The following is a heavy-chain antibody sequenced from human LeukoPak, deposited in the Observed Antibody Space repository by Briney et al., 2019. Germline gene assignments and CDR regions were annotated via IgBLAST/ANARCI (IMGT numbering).Heavy chain of an antibody. CDR2: IYYSGST. J-gene: IGHJ5*02. CDR3: ARDYGRSSLWRGFFDP. Sequence: SETLSLTCTVSGGSISSYYWSWIRLPPGKGLEWIGYIYYSGSTNYNPSLKSRVTISVDTSKNQFSLKLSSVTAADTAVYYCARDYGRSSLWRGFFDPWGQGTLVTVSS. CDR1: GGSISSYY. V-gene: IGHV4-59*01. D-gene: IGHD3-10*01.